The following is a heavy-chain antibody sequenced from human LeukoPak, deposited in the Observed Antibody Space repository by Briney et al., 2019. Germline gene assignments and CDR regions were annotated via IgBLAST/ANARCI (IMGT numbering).Heavy chain of an antibody. J-gene: IGHJ4*02. CDR3: ARGRGVVVIAYFDY. CDR2: IYSGGST. CDR1: GFTVSSNY. V-gene: IGHV3-53*01. D-gene: IGHD3-22*01. Sequence: GGSLRLSCAASGFTVSSNYMSWVRQAPGKGLEWVSVIYSGGSTYYADSVKGRFTISRDNSKNTLYLQMNSLRAEDTAVYYCARGRGVVVIAYFDYWGQGTLVTVSS.